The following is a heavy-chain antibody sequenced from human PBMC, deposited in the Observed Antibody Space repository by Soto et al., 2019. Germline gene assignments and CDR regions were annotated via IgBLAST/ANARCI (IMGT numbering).Heavy chain of an antibody. J-gene: IGHJ6*02. CDR3: ARRIPFGYGMDV. CDR2: ITSNGNYT. D-gene: IGHD2-21*01. CDR1: GFTFTSYA. V-gene: IGHV3-64*01. Sequence: VQLVESGGGLVQPGGSLRLSCAASGFTFTSYAMHWVRQAPGKGLEYVSVITSNGNYTDYASSVKGRFTISRDNSKNTLYLQMGSLRAEDMAVYYCARRIPFGYGMDVWGQGTTVTVSS.